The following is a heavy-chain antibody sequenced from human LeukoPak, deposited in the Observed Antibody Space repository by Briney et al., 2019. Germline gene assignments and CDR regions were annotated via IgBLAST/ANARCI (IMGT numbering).Heavy chain of an antibody. CDR2: IYYGGST. D-gene: IGHD2-2*01. V-gene: IGHV4-39*01. J-gene: IGHJ4*02. CDR1: RGSISNSNYY. Sequence: SETLSLTCTVSRGSISNSNYYWGWIRQPPGKGLEWIGSIYYGGSTYYNPSLKSRVTISKDTSKNQFSLNLNFVTAADTAMYFCARYQTYTMDDYWGQGTLVTVSS. CDR3: ARYQTYTMDDY.